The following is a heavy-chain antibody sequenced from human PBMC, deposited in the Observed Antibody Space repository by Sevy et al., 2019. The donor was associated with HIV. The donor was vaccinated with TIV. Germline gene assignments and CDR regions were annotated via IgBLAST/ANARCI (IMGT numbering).Heavy chain of an antibody. Sequence: GGSLRLSCAASGFTFSYYAMHWVRQAPGKGLEWVAVISYAGTNKQYAESVKGRFTISRDNSKNTLYLQMNSLRAEDTAVYYCASDRGYYDSSGFYSMYYFDYWGQGTLVTVSS. V-gene: IGHV3-30-3*01. D-gene: IGHD3-22*01. CDR1: GFTFSYYA. CDR2: ISYAGTNK. CDR3: ASDRGYYDSSGFYSMYYFDY. J-gene: IGHJ4*02.